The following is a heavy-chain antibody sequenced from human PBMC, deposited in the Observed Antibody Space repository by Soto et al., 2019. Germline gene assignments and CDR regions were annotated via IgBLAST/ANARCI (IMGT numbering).Heavy chain of an antibody. Sequence: QVQLVESGGGLVQPGGSLRLSCAASGFTFGDYEMSWIRQAAGKGPEWGSFLSRSGNTIYYADSVKGRISISRDNAENSLYLQMESLRVEDTATYFFARSSGWYEADAFDMWVQGTMVTVSA. V-gene: IGHV3-11*01. CDR2: LSRSGNTI. D-gene: IGHD6-19*01. CDR3: ARSSGWYEADAFDM. CDR1: GFTFGDYE. J-gene: IGHJ3*02.